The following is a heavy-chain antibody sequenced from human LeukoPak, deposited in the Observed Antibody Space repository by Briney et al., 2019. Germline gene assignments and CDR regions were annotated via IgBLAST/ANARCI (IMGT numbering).Heavy chain of an antibody. Sequence: PGGSLRLSCAASGFTFSSYAMHWVRQAPGKGLEYVSAISSNGGSTYYANSVKGRFTISRDNSKNTLYLQMGSLRAEDMAVYYCARDLAYYDSSGYGAFDIWGQGTVVTVSS. CDR3: ARDLAYYDSSGYGAFDI. D-gene: IGHD3-22*01. CDR1: GFTFSSYA. CDR2: ISSNGGST. J-gene: IGHJ3*02. V-gene: IGHV3-64*01.